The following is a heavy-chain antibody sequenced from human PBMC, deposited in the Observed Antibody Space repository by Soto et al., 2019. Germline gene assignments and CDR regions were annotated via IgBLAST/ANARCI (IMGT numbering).Heavy chain of an antibody. J-gene: IGHJ6*02. CDR3: ARGTSSSWYYYYYGMDV. V-gene: IGHV6-1*01. D-gene: IGHD6-13*01. CDR1: GDSVSSNSAA. CDR2: TYYRSKWYN. Sequence: PSQTLSLTCVISGDSVSSNSAAWNWIRQSPSRGLEWLGRTYYRSKWYNDYAVSVKSRITINPDTSKNQFSLQLNSVTPEDTAVYYCARGTSSSWYYYYYGMDVWGQGTTVTVSS.